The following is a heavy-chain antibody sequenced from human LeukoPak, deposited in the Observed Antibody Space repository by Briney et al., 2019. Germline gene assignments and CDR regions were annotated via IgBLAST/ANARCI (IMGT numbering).Heavy chain of an antibody. V-gene: IGHV3-33*01. CDR2: ILSDGSKE. J-gene: IGHJ4*01. CDR1: GFTFSSYG. D-gene: IGHD2-2*01. CDR3: ARDTRGESDY. Sequence: GGSLRLSCAASGFTFSSYGMHWVRQAPGKGLEWVAVILSDGSKEFYTDSVKGRFTISRDNSKNTLYLQMNSLRAEDTAMYYCARDTRGESDYWGHGTLVTVSS.